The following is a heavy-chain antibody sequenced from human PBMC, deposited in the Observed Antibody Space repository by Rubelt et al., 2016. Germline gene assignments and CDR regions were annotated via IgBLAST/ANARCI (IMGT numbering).Heavy chain of an antibody. V-gene: IGHV4-4*08. CDR3: ARGYGAGNSQLFDC. CDR2: IYGSGSI. D-gene: IGHD6-13*01. CDR1: GGSISSYY. Sequence: QVQLQESGPGLVKPSETLSLTCTVSGGSISSYYWSWIRQPPGTGLEWIGYIYGSGSINYNPSLKSRVTLYLDTSTSQFSLKLSSVTAADTAVYYCARGYGAGNSQLFDCWGQGTLVTVSS. J-gene: IGHJ4*02.